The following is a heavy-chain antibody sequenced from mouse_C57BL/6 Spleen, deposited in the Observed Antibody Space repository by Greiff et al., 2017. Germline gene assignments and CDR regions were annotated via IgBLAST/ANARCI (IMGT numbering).Heavy chain of an antibody. D-gene: IGHD1-1*01. Sequence: QVQLKQPGAELVKPGASVKLSCKASGYTFTSYWMHWVKQRPGQGLEWIGMIHPNSGSTNYNEKFKSKATLTVDKSSSTAYMQLSSLTSEDSAVYYCARLYGSSYTYWGQGTLVTVSA. CDR3: ARLYGSSYTY. J-gene: IGHJ3*01. V-gene: IGHV1-64*01. CDR1: GYTFTSYW. CDR2: IHPNSGST.